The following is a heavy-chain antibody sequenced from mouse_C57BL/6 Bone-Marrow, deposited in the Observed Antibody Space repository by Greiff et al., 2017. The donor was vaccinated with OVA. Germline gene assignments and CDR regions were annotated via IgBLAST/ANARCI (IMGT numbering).Heavy chain of an antibody. V-gene: IGHV5-17*01. CDR3: ARLDRWLSFAY. Sequence: EVNLVESGGGLVKPGGSLKLSCAASGFTFSDYGMHWVRQAPEKGLEWVAYISSGSSTIYYADTVKGRFTISRDNAKNTLFLQMTSLRSEDTAMYYCARLDRWLSFAYWGQGTLVTVSA. D-gene: IGHD1-1*02. J-gene: IGHJ3*01. CDR1: GFTFSDYG. CDR2: ISSGSSTI.